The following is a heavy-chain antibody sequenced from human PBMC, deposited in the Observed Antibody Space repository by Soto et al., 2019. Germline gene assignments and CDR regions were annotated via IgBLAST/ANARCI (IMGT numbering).Heavy chain of an antibody. J-gene: IGHJ5*02. Sequence: LRLSCAASGFTFSSYAMHWVRQAPGKGLEWVAVISYDGSNKYYADSVKGRFTISRDNSKNTLYLQMNSLRAEDTAVYYCARGIFTEAAAGTPNWFDPWGQGTLVTVAS. V-gene: IGHV3-30-3*01. CDR1: GFTFSSYA. D-gene: IGHD6-13*01. CDR3: ARGIFTEAAAGTPNWFDP. CDR2: ISYDGSNK.